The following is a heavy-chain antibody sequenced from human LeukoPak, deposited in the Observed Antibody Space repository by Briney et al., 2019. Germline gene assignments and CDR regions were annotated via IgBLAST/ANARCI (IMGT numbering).Heavy chain of an antibody. J-gene: IGHJ4*02. CDR2: IIPIFGTA. CDR3: ARVNCISTSCIEHYFDY. CDR1: GGTFSSYA. D-gene: IGHD2-2*01. Sequence: SVKVSCKASGGTFSSYAISWVRQAPGQGLEWMGGIIPIFGTANYAQKFQGRVTITADESTSTAYMELSSLRSGDTAVYYCARVNCISTSCIEHYFDYWGQGTLDTVSS. V-gene: IGHV1-69*13.